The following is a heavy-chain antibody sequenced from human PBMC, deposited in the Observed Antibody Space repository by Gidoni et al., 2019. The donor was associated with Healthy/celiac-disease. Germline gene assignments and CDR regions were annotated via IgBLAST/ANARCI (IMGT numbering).Heavy chain of an antibody. CDR1: GFTFDDYA. CDR2: ISWNSGSI. CDR3: AKDFPGDYDYGMDV. J-gene: IGHJ6*02. Sequence: EVPLVESGGGLVQPGRSLRLSCAASGFTFDDYAMHWVRPAPGKGLEWVSGISWNSGSIGYADSVKGRFTISRDNAKNSLYLQMNSLRAEDTALYYCAKDFPGDYDYGMDVWGQGTTVTVSS. V-gene: IGHV3-9*01.